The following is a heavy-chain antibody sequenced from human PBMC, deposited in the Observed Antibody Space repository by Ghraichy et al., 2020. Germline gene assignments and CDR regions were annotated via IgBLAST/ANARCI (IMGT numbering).Heavy chain of an antibody. Sequence: GGSLRLSCAASGFTFTTYEMHWVRQSPGKGLEWISYIADSRDTIYYADSVKGRFTISRDKDSLFLQMNSLRAEDTATYYCARGTFDYSREDHGDAFDYWGQGTLVTVAS. CDR2: IADSRDTI. J-gene: IGHJ4*02. D-gene: IGHD6-13*01. CDR3: ARGTFDYSREDHGDAFDY. CDR1: GFTFTTYE. V-gene: IGHV3-48*03.